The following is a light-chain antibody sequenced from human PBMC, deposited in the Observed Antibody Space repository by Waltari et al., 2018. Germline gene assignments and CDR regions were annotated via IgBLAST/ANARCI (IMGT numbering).Light chain of an antibody. CDR1: RCFDSSF. CDR2: GAS. CDR3: QQYGSSPWT. V-gene: IGKV3-20*01. Sequence: DIVLTQSPGTLSLSPGERATLSCSASRCFDSSFLAGYQQKPGQATSLLIYGASSGAAGIPDRFSGSGSGTDFTLTIRRLEPEDFAVYYCQQYGSSPWTFGQGTKVEFK. J-gene: IGKJ1*01.